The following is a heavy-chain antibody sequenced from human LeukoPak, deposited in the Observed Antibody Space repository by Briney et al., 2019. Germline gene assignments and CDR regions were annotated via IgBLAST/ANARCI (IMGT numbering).Heavy chain of an antibody. CDR3: ASMAGWRPYYYYYMDV. CDR1: GGSFSGYY. Sequence: SETLSLTCAVYGGSFSGYYWSWIRQPPGKGLEWIGEINHSGSTNYNPPLKSRVTISVDTSKNQFSLKLSSVTAADTAVYYCASMAGWRPYYYYYMDVWGKGTTVTVSS. D-gene: IGHD6-19*01. CDR2: INHSGST. J-gene: IGHJ6*03. V-gene: IGHV4-34*01.